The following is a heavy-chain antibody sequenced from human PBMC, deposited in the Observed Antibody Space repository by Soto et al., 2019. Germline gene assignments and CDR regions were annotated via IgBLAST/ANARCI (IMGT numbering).Heavy chain of an antibody. D-gene: IGHD3-10*01. CDR2: IIPIFGTA. CDR1: GGTFSSYA. V-gene: IGHV1-69*13. CDR3: ASYYYGSGRSPYFDY. J-gene: IGHJ4*02. Sequence: SVKVSCKASGGTFSSYASSWGRQAPGQGLEWMGGIIPIFGTANYAQKFQGRVTITADESTSTAYMELSSLRSEDTAVYYCASYYYGSGRSPYFDYWGQGTLVTVSS.